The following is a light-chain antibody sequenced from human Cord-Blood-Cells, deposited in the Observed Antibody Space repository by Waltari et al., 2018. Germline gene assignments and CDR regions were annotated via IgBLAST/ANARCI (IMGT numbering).Light chain of an antibody. J-gene: IGKJ5*01. CDR2: ASS. CDR3: QQSYSTPIT. Sequence: DIKITQSPSSLSASVGDRVNFTCRASQSISSYLNWYQQKPGKAPKLLIYASSSLQSGVPSRFSGSGSGTDFTLTISSLQPEDFATYYCQQSYSTPITFGQGTRLEIK. CDR1: QSISSY. V-gene: IGKV1-39*01.